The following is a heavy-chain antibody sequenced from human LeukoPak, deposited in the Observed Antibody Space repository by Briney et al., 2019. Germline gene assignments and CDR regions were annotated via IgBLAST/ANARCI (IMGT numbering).Heavy chain of an antibody. J-gene: IGHJ1*01. CDR2: IRYDGSNK. D-gene: IGHD3-10*01. CDR3: AKPQNYYGSGSNFQH. Sequence: GGSLRLSCAASGFTFSSYGMHWVRQAPGKVLEWVAFIRYDGSNKYYADSVKGRFTISRDNSKNTLYLQMNSLRAEDTAVYSCAKPQNYYGSGSNFQHWGQGTLVTVSS. CDR1: GFTFSSYG. V-gene: IGHV3-30*02.